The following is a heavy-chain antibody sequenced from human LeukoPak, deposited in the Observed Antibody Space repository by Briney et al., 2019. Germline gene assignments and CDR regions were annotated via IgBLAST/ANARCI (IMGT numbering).Heavy chain of an antibody. D-gene: IGHD4-17*01. J-gene: IGHJ4*02. CDR1: SGSISASSFY. Sequence: PSETLSLTCTDSSGSISASSFYWGWIRQPPGKGLDWIGSIYYSGNTYYNPSLKSRVTISVDTSKNQFSLKLSSVTAADTAVYYCARSAGVTTVTFGFDHWGQGTLVTVSS. CDR2: IYYSGNT. V-gene: IGHV4-39*01. CDR3: ARSAGVTTVTFGFDH.